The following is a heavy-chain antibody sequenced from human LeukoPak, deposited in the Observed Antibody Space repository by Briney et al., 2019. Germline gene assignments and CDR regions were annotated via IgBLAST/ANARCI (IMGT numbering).Heavy chain of an antibody. CDR1: GFTFSSYG. CDR3: AKDSVATDPYYFDY. Sequence: GGSLRLSCAASGFTFSSYGMHWVRQAPGKGLEWVAVISYDGSNKYYADSVKGRFTISRDNSKNTLYLQMNSLRAEDTAVYYCAKDSVATDPYYFDYWGQGTLVTVSS. D-gene: IGHD5-12*01. V-gene: IGHV3-30*18. J-gene: IGHJ4*02. CDR2: ISYDGSNK.